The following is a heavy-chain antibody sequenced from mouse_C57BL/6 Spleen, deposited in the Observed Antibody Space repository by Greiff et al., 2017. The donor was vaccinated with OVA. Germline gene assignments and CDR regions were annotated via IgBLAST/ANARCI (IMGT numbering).Heavy chain of an antibody. Sequence: EVQRVESGGDLVKPGGSLKLSCAASGFTFSSYGMSWVRQTPDKRLEWVATISSGGSYTYYPDSVKGRFTISRDNAKNTLYLQMSSLKSEDTAMYYCAREGYGNYGGYFDYWGQGTTLTVSS. D-gene: IGHD2-1*01. CDR2: ISSGGSYT. V-gene: IGHV5-6*01. CDR3: AREGYGNYGGYFDY. CDR1: GFTFSSYG. J-gene: IGHJ2*01.